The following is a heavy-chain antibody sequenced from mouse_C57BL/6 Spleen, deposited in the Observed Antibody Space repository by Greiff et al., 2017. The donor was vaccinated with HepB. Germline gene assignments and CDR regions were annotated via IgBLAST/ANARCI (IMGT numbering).Heavy chain of an antibody. V-gene: IGHV1-39*01. Sequence: VQLQQSGPELVKPGASVKISCKASGYSFTDYNMNWVKQSNGKSLEWIGVINPNYGTTSYNQKFKGKATLTVDQSSSTAYMQLNSLTSEDSAVYYCARISRDSWLRPDYDAMDYWGQGTSVTVSS. CDR2: INPNYGTT. CDR3: ARISRDSWLRPDYDAMDY. D-gene: IGHD2-2*01. J-gene: IGHJ4*01. CDR1: GYSFTDYN.